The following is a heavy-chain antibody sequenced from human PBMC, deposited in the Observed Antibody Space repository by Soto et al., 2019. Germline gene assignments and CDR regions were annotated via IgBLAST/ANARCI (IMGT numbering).Heavy chain of an antibody. CDR1: GYTFPDYA. CDR3: AKVRSSSWYLDY. CDR2: IYGGNAYT. J-gene: IGHJ4*02. V-gene: IGHV1-3*01. Sequence: ASVKVSCKTSGYTFPDYAIHWVRQAPGQRPEWMGYIYGGNAYTTYSQKFQGRVTITRDTSATTAYMELSSLASEDTAVYYCAKVRSSSWYLDYWGQGTLVTVSS. D-gene: IGHD6-13*01.